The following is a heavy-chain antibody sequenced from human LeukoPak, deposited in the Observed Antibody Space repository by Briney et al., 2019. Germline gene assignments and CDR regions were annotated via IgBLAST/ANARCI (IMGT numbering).Heavy chain of an antibody. CDR3: ARVAVVVAATGWFDP. J-gene: IGHJ5*02. CDR2: IWYDGSNK. CDR1: GFTFSSYG. V-gene: IGHV3-33*01. Sequence: GGSLRLSCVASGFTFSSYGMHWVRQAPGKGLEWVAVIWYDGSNKYYADSVKGRFTISRDNSKNTLYLQMNSLRAEDTAVYYCARVAVVVAATGWFDPWGQGTLVTVPS. D-gene: IGHD2-15*01.